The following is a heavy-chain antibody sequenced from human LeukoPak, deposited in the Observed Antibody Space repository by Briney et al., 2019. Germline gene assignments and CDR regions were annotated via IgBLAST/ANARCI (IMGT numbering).Heavy chain of an antibody. D-gene: IGHD3-22*01. CDR3: ARGLRDSSGYYAYSAHDAFDI. Sequence: SVKVSCKASGGTFSSYAISWVRQAPGQGLEWMGRIIPILGIANYARKFQGRVTMTRDTSTSTVYMELSSLRSEDTAVYYCARGLRDSSGYYAYSAHDAFDIWGQGTMVTVSS. V-gene: IGHV1-69*04. CDR2: IIPILGIA. J-gene: IGHJ3*02. CDR1: GGTFSSYA.